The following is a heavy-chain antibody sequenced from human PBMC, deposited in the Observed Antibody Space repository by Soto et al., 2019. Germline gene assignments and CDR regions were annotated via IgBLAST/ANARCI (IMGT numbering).Heavy chain of an antibody. Sequence: SETLSLTCTVSGGSINSGDYYWSWIRQPPGKGLEWIGYIYYSGNTYYNPSLKSRVTISVDTSKNQFSLKLSSVTAADPAVYYRELHQQPGPAPTGRFDTWGQETLFPVSP. CDR3: ELHQQPGPAPTGRFDT. V-gene: IGHV4-30-4*01. CDR2: IYYSGNT. D-gene: IGHD3-10*01. J-gene: IGHJ5*02. CDR1: GGSINSGDYY.